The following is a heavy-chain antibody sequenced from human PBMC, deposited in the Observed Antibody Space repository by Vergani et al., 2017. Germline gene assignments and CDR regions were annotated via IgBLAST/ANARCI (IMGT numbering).Heavy chain of an antibody. CDR1: GGSFSGYY. V-gene: IGHV4-34*01. CDR2: INHSGST. Sequence: QVQLQQWGAGLLKPSETLSLTCAVYGGSFSGYYWSWIRQPPGKGLEWIGEINHSGSTNYNPSLKSRVTISVDTSKNQFSLKLSSVTAADTAVYYCARAPPPHDYSNYRRPQGYMDVWGKGP. D-gene: IGHD4-11*01. CDR3: ARAPPPHDYSNYRRPQGYMDV. J-gene: IGHJ6*03.